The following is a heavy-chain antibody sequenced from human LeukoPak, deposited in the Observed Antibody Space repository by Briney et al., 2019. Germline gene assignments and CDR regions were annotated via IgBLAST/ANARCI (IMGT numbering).Heavy chain of an antibody. Sequence: GGSLRLSCAASGFTFSDYYMSWIRQAPGKGLERVSYISSSGSTIYYADSVKGRFTISRDNAKNSLYLQMNSLRAEATAVYYCARVGYYDSSGYKPDWGQGTLVTVSS. D-gene: IGHD3-22*01. V-gene: IGHV3-11*04. CDR1: GFTFSDYY. CDR2: ISSSGSTI. CDR3: ARVGYYDSSGYKPD. J-gene: IGHJ4*02.